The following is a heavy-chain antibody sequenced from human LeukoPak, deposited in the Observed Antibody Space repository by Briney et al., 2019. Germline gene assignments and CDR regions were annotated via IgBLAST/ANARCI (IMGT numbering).Heavy chain of an antibody. Sequence: GRSLRLSCAASGFTFSSYGMHWVRQAPGKGLEWVAVISYDGSNKYYADSVKGRFTISRDNSKNTLYLQMNSLRAEDTAVYYCPKDSSGYFDYWGQGTLVTVSS. V-gene: IGHV3-30*18. CDR2: ISYDGSNK. J-gene: IGHJ4*02. CDR1: GFTFSSYG. CDR3: PKDSSGYFDY.